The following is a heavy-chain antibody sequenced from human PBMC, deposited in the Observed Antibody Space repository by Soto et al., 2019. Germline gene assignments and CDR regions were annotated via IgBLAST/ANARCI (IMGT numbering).Heavy chain of an antibody. J-gene: IGHJ4*02. Sequence: EVQLLESGGGLVQPGGSLRLSCAASGFTFSSYAMSWVRQAPGKGLEWVSAISGSGGSTYYADSVKGRFTISRDNSKNTLYLQMNSLRAEDTAVYYCAKVWRYDFWGGYFRPDYWGQGTLVTVSS. CDR1: GFTFSSYA. CDR2: ISGSGGST. CDR3: AKVWRYDFWGGYFRPDY. V-gene: IGHV3-23*01. D-gene: IGHD3-3*01.